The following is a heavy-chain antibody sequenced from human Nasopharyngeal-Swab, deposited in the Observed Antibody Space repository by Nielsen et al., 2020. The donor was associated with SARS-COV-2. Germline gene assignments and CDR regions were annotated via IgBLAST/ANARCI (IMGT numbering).Heavy chain of an antibody. CDR3: AREKITIFGVIIRDYGMDV. V-gene: IGHV3-53*01. D-gene: IGHD3-3*01. Sequence: GGSLRLSCAASGLTVSNIYMTWVRQAPGKGLEWVSVIYSGGSTYYADSVKGRFTISRDNSKNTLYLQMNSLRAEDTAVYYCAREKITIFGVIIRDYGMDVWGQGTTVTVSS. CDR2: IYSGGST. CDR1: GLTVSNIY. J-gene: IGHJ6*02.